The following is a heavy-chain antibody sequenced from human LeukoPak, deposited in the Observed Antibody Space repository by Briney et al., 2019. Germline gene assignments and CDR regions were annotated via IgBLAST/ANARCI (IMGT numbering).Heavy chain of an antibody. D-gene: IGHD2-2*02. Sequence: GGSLRLSCAASGFTFSNYAMSWVRQAPGKGLEWVSALGGSGGSTYYADSVKGRFTISRDNSRNTLFLQMNSLRAEDTAIYYCAKTRLGAIYYFDYWGQGTLVTVSS. J-gene: IGHJ4*02. CDR1: GFTFSNYA. CDR2: LGGSGGST. CDR3: AKTRLGAIYYFDY. V-gene: IGHV3-23*01.